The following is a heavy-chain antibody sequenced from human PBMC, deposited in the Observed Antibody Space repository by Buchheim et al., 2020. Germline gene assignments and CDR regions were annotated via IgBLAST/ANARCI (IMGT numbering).Heavy chain of an antibody. J-gene: IGHJ6*02. CDR1: GGSISSGGYS. V-gene: IGHV4-30-2*01. D-gene: IGHD3-22*01. CDR3: ATSVGYDSWLDYYGMDV. Sequence: QLQLQESGSGLVKPSQTLSLTCAVSGGSISSGGYSWSWIRQPPGKGLEWIGYIYHSGSTYYNPSLKSRVTISVDRSKNQFSLKLSSVTAADTAVYYCATSVGYDSWLDYYGMDVWGQGTT. CDR2: IYHSGST.